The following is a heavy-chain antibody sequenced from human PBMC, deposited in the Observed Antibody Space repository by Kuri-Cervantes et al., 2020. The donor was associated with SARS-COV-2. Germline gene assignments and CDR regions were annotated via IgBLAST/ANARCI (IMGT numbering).Heavy chain of an antibody. CDR3: AKVGLAQNDFWSGYYTG. Sequence: GGSLRLSCAASGFTFSSYEMYWVRQAPGKGLEWVSYISSSGSTIYYADSVKGRFTISRDNAKNSLYLQMNSLRVEDTAVYYCAKVGLAQNDFWSGYYTGWGQGTLVTVSS. J-gene: IGHJ4*02. D-gene: IGHD3-3*01. CDR1: GFTFSSYE. V-gene: IGHV3-48*03. CDR2: ISSSGSTI.